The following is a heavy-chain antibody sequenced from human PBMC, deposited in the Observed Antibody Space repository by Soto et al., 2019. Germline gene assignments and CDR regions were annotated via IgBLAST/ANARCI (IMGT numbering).Heavy chain of an antibody. V-gene: IGHV1-69*12. D-gene: IGHD5-18*01. CDR1: GGTFSTYA. Sequence: QVQLVQSGAEVKKPESSVKVSCKAPGGTFSTYAISWVRQAPGQGLEWMGGIIPMFGTANYAQRFQDRVTINADEARNTDYMELSSLRSEATAVYFWASGIQLWLRRINHGYSGWGQGPLVTVSS. CDR2: IIPMFGTA. CDR3: ASGIQLWLRRINHGYSG. J-gene: IGHJ4*02.